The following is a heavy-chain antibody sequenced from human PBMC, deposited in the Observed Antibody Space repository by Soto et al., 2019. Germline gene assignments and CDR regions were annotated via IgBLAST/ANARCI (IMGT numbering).Heavy chain of an antibody. CDR3: AKNGQPPYYYYGMDV. V-gene: IGHV1-18*01. Sequence: QGQLVQSGVEVKKPGASVKVSCKASGYTFSRYGISWVRQAPGQGLEWMGWTSGYNGDTNYAQKFQGRVTMTIDTSTNTAYMELRTLTSDDTAVYYCAKNGQPPYYYYGMDVWGQGTTVSVSS. J-gene: IGHJ6*02. D-gene: IGHD2-8*01. CDR1: GYTFSRYG. CDR2: TSGYNGDT.